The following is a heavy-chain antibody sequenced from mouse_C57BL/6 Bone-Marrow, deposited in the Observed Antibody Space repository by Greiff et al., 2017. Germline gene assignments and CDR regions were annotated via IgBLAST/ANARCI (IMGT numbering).Heavy chain of an antibody. D-gene: IGHD1-2*01. J-gene: IGHJ3*01. Sequence: VQLQQSGAELVRPGTSVKVSCKASGYAFTNYLIEWVKQRPGQGLEWIGVINPGSGGTNYNEKFKGKATLTADKSSSTAYMQLSSLTSEDSAVXFCARSKRAHCDGAWFAYWGQGTLVTVSA. V-gene: IGHV1-54*01. CDR3: ARSKRAHCDGAWFAY. CDR2: INPGSGGT. CDR1: GYAFTNYL.